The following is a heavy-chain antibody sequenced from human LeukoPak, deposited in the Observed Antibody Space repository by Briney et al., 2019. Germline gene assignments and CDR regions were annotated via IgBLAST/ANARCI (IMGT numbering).Heavy chain of an antibody. Sequence: GGSLRLSCAASGFTFSSYGMHWVRQAPGKGLEWVAFIRYDGSNKYYADSVKGRFTISRDNSKNTLYLQMNSLRAEDKAVYYCAKSGIVVVPAAPTMDGYWGQGTLVTVSS. CDR2: IRYDGSNK. J-gene: IGHJ4*02. CDR3: AKSGIVVVPAAPTMDGY. V-gene: IGHV3-30*02. CDR1: GFTFSSYG. D-gene: IGHD2-2*01.